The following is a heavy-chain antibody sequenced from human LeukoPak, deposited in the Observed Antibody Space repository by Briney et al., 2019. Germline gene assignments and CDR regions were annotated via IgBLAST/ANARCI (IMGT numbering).Heavy chain of an antibody. J-gene: IGHJ4*02. CDR3: ARAAGGKLDY. V-gene: IGHV3-21*01. CDR1: GFTFSSYA. Sequence: GGSLRLSCAASGFTFSSYAMNWVRQAPGKGLEWVSSISSSSSYIYYADSVKGRFTISRDNAKNSLYLQMNSLRAEDTAVYYCARAAGGKLDYWGQGTPVTVSS. D-gene: IGHD4-23*01. CDR2: ISSSSSYI.